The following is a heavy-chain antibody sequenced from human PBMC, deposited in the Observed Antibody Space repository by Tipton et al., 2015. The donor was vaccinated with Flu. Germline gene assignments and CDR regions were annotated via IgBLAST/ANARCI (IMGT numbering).Heavy chain of an antibody. V-gene: IGHV3-7*01. CDR1: GFTFSNYW. D-gene: IGHD3-16*01. Sequence: SLRLSCEASGFTFSNYWMSWVRQAPGKGLEWVAHISQDGSEKNYVDSVKGRFTISRDNAKNSLYLQMNSLRADDTALYYCVRFAGGSWGQGTLVTVSS. J-gene: IGHJ5*02. CDR3: VRFAGGS. CDR2: ISQDGSEK.